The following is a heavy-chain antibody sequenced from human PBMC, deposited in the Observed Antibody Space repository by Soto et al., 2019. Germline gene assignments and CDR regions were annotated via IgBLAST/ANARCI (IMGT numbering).Heavy chain of an antibody. CDR1: GFTFSSYA. CDR2: ISDSGGRI. Sequence: GGSLRLSCAASGFTFSSYAMSWVRQAPGEGLEWVSGISDSGGRIYYADSVKGRFTISRDNSKNTLYLQMNSLRAEDTAVYYCAKQKHIEGFDYWGQGTLVTVSS. J-gene: IGHJ4*02. V-gene: IGHV3-23*01. CDR3: AKQKHIEGFDY. D-gene: IGHD2-21*01.